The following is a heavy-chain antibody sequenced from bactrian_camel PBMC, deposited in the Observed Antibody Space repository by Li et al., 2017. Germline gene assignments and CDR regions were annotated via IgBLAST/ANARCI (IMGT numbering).Heavy chain of an antibody. Sequence: QLVESGGGSVQVGGSLRLSCVASGDTIGRYCMGWFRQIPDKEREGVAGIESDGSTSYADSVKGRFTISKDNAKNTLYLQMNSLKPEDIAMYYCAADLRPPYVRPRNIGYWGQGTQVTVS. CDR1: GDTIGRYC. V-gene: IGHV3S55*01. CDR2: IESDGST. J-gene: IGHJ6*01. D-gene: IGHD6*01. CDR3: AADLRPPYVRPRNIGY.